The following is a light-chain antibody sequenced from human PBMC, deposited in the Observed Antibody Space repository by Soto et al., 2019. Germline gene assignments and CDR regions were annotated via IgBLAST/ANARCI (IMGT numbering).Light chain of an antibody. V-gene: IGKV3-20*01. J-gene: IGKJ1*01. Sequence: ELVLTQSPGTLSLSPGERATLSCRASQSVTSLYLAWYQQKPGQAPRLLIFGASSRAAGIPDRFSGSGSGTDFTLTISRLEPEDIALYYFQHYGGSSWTFGQGTRVDIK. CDR1: QSVTSLY. CDR2: GAS. CDR3: QHYGGSSWT.